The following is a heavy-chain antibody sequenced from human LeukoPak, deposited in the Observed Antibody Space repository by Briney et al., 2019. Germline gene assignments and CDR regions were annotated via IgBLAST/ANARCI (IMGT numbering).Heavy chain of an antibody. CDR2: ISTYNDNT. Sequence: ASVKVSCKTSGYTFSIYGMTWVRQAPGQRLEWMGWISTYNDNTNYAQKFRGRVTMTTDTSTRTVYMDLRSLRSDDTAIYYCARQVDTTMALPDYWGQGTLVTVSS. CDR1: GYTFSIYG. D-gene: IGHD5-18*01. J-gene: IGHJ4*02. V-gene: IGHV1-18*01. CDR3: ARQVDTTMALPDY.